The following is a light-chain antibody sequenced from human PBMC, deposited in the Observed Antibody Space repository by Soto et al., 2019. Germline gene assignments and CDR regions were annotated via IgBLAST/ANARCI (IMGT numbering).Light chain of an antibody. V-gene: IGLV1-47*01. J-gene: IGLJ2*01. CDR1: SSNIGRNF. CDR3: AAWDDRLSGHVV. Sequence: QSVLTLPPSASGTPGQRVTISCSGSSSNIGRNFVYWYQQLPGTAPKLLIYRNNQRPSGVPDRFSGSKSGTSASLAIGGLRSEDEADYYCAAWDDRLSGHVVFGGGTKVTVL. CDR2: RNN.